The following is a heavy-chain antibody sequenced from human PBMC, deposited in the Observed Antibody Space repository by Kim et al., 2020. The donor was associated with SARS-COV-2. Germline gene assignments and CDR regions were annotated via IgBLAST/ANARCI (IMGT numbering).Heavy chain of an antibody. D-gene: IGHD3-10*01. V-gene: IGHV3-13*01. CDR1: GFTFSSYD. J-gene: IGHJ2*01. Sequence: GGSLRLSCAASGFTFSSYDMHWVRQATGKGLEWVSAIGTAGDTYYPGSVKGRFTISRENAKNSLYLQMNSLRAGDTAVYYCARGSVALLWFGEKTWYFDLWGRGTLVTVSS. CDR2: IGTAGDT. CDR3: ARGSVALLWFGEKTWYFDL.